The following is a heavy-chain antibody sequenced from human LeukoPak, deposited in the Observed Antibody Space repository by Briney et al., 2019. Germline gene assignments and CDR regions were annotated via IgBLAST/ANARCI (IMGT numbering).Heavy chain of an antibody. Sequence: GGSLRLSCAASGFTLRTYSMNWVRQAPGEGLEWVSCISGSSSFIYYSDSVKGRFTISRDNAKNSVYLQMNSLRAEDTAVYYCASYYYDSSGSYWYYGMDAWGQGTTVTVSS. CDR2: ISGSSSFI. CDR3: ASYYYDSSGSYWYYGMDA. CDR1: GFTLRTYS. D-gene: IGHD3-22*01. V-gene: IGHV3-21*01. J-gene: IGHJ6*02.